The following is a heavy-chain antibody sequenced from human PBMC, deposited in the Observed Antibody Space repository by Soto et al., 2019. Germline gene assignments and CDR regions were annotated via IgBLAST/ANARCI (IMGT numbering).Heavy chain of an antibody. D-gene: IGHD2-2*02. CDR2: IIPIFGTA. V-gene: IGHV1-69*13. J-gene: IGHJ5*02. CDR1: GGTFSSYA. CDR3: ARVLSPFISTSCYRGYWFDP. Sequence: SVKVSCKASGGTFSSYAISWVRQAPGQGLEWMGGIIPIFGTANYAQKFQGRVTITADESTSTAYMELSSLRSEDTAVYYCARVLSPFISTSCYRGYWFDPLGQGTLVTVPS.